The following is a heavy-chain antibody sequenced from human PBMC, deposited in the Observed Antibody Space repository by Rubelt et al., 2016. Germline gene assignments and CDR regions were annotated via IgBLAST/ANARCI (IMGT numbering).Heavy chain of an antibody. CDR3: ARGRYLRAYSGSYYGLNYYGMDV. Sequence: GWVAVISFDGSKIYYADSVKGRCTISRDNSKNTLYVQMNSLRPEDTAVYYCARGRYLRAYSGSYYGLNYYGMDVWGQGTTVTVSS. J-gene: IGHJ6*02. V-gene: IGHV3-30*01. CDR2: ISFDGSKI. D-gene: IGHD1-26*01.